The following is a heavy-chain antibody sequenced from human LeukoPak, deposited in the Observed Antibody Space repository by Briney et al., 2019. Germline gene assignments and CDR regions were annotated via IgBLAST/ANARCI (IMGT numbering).Heavy chain of an antibody. CDR1: GFTFSSYW. Sequence: GGSLRLSCAASGFTFSSYWMHWVRQAPGKGLVWVSRINSDGSSTSYADSVKGRSTISRDNAKNSLYLQMDSLRAEDTAVYYCARVIGSYGDSAYWGQGTLVTVSS. V-gene: IGHV3-74*01. D-gene: IGHD3-16*01. J-gene: IGHJ4*02. CDR2: INSDGSST. CDR3: ARVIGSYGDSAY.